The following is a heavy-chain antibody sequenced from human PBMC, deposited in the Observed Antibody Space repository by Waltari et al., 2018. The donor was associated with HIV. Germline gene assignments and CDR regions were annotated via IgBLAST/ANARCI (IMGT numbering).Heavy chain of an antibody. CDR2: ISGSPSYI. CDR1: GFTFSSYS. Sequence: EVQLVESGGGLVKPVGSLRLSCATSGFTFSSYSMNWVRQAPGKGLEWVSSISGSPSYIYYADSVKGRFTISRDNAKNSLYLQMNSLRAEDTAVYYCARDPGGNYDSFAFDVWGQGTMVTVSS. D-gene: IGHD3-22*01. V-gene: IGHV3-21*01. CDR3: ARDPGGNYDSFAFDV. J-gene: IGHJ3*01.